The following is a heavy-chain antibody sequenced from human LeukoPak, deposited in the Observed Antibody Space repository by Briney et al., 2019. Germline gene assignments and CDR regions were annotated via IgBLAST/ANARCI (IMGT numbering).Heavy chain of an antibody. CDR3: ARESAAMVTDD. V-gene: IGHV1-46*01. Sequence: ASVKVSCKASGYTFISYYMHWVRQAPGQGLGWMGIINPSGGSTSYAQKFQGRVTMTRDTSTSTVYMELSSLRSEDTAVYYCARESAAMVTDDWGQGTLVTVSS. J-gene: IGHJ4*02. D-gene: IGHD5-18*01. CDR1: GYTFISYY. CDR2: INPSGGST.